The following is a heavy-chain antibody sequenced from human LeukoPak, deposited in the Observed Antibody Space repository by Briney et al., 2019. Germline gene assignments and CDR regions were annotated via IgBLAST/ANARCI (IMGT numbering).Heavy chain of an antibody. J-gene: IGHJ4*02. CDR2: INYSGST. V-gene: IGHV4-39*01. CDR1: GGSISSSTYY. CDR3: ARQAQGY. Sequence: SETLSLTCTVSGGSISSSTYYWSWIRQPPGKGLEWIGEINYSGSTNYNPSLKSRVTISVDTSKNQFSLKLSSVTVADTAVYYCARQAQGYWGQGILVTVSS.